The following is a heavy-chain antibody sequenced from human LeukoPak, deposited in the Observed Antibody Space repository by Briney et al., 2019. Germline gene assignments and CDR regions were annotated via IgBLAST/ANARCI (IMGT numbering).Heavy chain of an antibody. CDR1: GLTFSSYA. CDR2: ISGSGGST. Sequence: GGSLRLSCAASGLTFSSYAMSWVRQAPGKGLEWVSAISGSGGSTYYADSVKGRFTISRDNSKNTLYLQMNSLRAEDTAVYYCAKDGSGSYYNLGWFDPWGQGTLVTVSS. J-gene: IGHJ5*02. D-gene: IGHD3-10*01. CDR3: AKDGSGSYYNLGWFDP. V-gene: IGHV3-23*01.